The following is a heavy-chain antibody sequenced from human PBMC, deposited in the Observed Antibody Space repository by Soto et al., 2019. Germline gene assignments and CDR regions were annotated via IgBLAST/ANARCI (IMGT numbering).Heavy chain of an antibody. Sequence: SETLSLTFTVSCGSLSDYYWTWIRQPPGKGLEWIGYIHYSGSTNYNPSLKSRVTISVDTSKNQFSLKLRSVTAADTAMYHCARGGIAARKGRWFDPWGQGAPVTVSS. V-gene: IGHV4-59*01. CDR1: CGSLSDYY. CDR2: IHYSGST. CDR3: ARGGIAARKGRWFDP. J-gene: IGHJ5*02. D-gene: IGHD6-6*01.